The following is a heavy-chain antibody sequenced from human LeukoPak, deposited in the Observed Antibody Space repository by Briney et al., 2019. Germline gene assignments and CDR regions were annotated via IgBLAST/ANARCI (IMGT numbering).Heavy chain of an antibody. V-gene: IGHV1-2*02. CDR2: INPNSGCT. D-gene: IGHD3-10*01. J-gene: IGHJ5*02. CDR1: GYTFTGYY. Sequence: VASVKVSCKASGYTFTGYYMHWVRQAPGQGLEWMGWINPNSGCTNYAQKFQGRVTTPRDTSISTAYMELSRLRSDDTAVYYCARTGPVRYISNWFDPWGQGSLVTVSS. CDR3: ARTGPVRYISNWFDP.